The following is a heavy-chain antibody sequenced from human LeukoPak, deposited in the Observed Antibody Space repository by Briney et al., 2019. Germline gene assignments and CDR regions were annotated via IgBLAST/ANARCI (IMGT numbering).Heavy chain of an antibody. CDR1: GFSLNTRGVG. CDR3: AHTGSAHGDDWFDP. CDR2: ISRDDDK. D-gene: IGHD7-27*01. J-gene: IGHJ5*02. V-gene: IGHV2-5*02. Sequence: SGPTLVKPTETLTLTCTFSGFSLNTRGVGVGWIRQAPGKALEWLALISRDDDKRYRPSLESRLTITKDTSKNQVALTLANLDPVDTATYYCAHTGSAHGDDWFDPWGQGTLVTVSS.